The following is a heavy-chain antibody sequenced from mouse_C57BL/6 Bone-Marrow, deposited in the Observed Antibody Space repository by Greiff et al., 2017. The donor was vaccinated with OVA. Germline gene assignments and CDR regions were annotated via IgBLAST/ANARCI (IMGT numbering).Heavy chain of an antibody. CDR1: GYTFTSYW. CDR3: LYSNYDAMDY. J-gene: IGHJ4*01. D-gene: IGHD2-5*01. Sequence: VQLVESGAELAKPGASVKLSCKASGYTFTSYWMHWVKQRPGQGLEWIGYINPSSGYTKYNQKFKDKATLTADKSSSTAYMQLSSLTYEDSAVYYCLYSNYDAMDYWGQGTSVTVSS. CDR2: INPSSGYT. V-gene: IGHV1-7*01.